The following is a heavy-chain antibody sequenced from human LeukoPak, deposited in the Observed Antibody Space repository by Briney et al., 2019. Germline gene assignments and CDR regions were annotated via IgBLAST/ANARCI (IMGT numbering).Heavy chain of an antibody. V-gene: IGHV4-34*01. CDR3: ARTRGIRGEWLLPPRLYYYYYGMDV. CDR2: INHSGST. CDR1: GGSFSGYY. J-gene: IGHJ6*02. Sequence: SETLSLTCAVYGGSFSGYYWSWIRQPPGKGLEWIGEINHSGSTNYNPSLKSRVTISVDTSKNQFSLKLSSVTAADTAVYYCARTRGIRGEWLLPPRLYYYYYGMDVWGQGTTVTVSS. D-gene: IGHD3-3*01.